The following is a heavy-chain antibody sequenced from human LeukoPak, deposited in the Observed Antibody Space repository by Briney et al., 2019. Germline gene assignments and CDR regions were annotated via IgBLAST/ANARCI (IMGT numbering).Heavy chain of an antibody. D-gene: IGHD3-22*01. CDR2: IIPILGIA. V-gene: IGHV1-69*04. Sequence: ASVKVSCKASGGTFSSYAISWVRQAPGQGLEWMGRIIPILGIANYAQKFQGRVTITADKSASTAYMELRSLRSDDTAVYYCARVVLLVGDSSGYYYESKITHAFDIWGQGTMVTVSS. CDR3: ARVVLLVGDSSGYYYESKITHAFDI. J-gene: IGHJ3*02. CDR1: GGTFSSYA.